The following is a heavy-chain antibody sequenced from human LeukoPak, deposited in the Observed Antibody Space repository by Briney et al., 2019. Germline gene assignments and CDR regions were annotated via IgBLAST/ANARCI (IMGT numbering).Heavy chain of an antibody. CDR3: ARDEHYDSSGYYYDY. Sequence: ASVKVSCKASGYTFTSYGISWVRQAPGQGLEWMGWISAYNGNTNYAQKLQGRVTMTTDTSTSTAYMELRSLRSDDTAVYYCARDEHYDSSGYYYDYWGQGTLVTVSS. CDR1: GYTFTSYG. D-gene: IGHD3-22*01. CDR2: ISAYNGNT. J-gene: IGHJ4*02. V-gene: IGHV1-18*01.